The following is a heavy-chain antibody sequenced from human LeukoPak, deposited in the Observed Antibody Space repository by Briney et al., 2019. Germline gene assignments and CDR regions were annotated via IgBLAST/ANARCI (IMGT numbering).Heavy chain of an antibody. D-gene: IGHD3-10*01. Sequence: GESLKISCKGSGYSFTSYWIGWVRQMPGKGLEWMGIIYPGDSDTRYSPSFQGQVTISADKSISTAYLQWSSLKASDTAMYYCARQFTMIRGVKTLFDPWGQRTLVTVSS. CDR3: ARQFTMIRGVKTLFDP. CDR2: IYPGDSDT. V-gene: IGHV5-51*01. J-gene: IGHJ5*02. CDR1: GYSFTSYW.